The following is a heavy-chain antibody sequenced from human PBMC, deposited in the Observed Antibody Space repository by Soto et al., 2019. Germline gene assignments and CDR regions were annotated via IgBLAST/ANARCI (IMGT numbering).Heavy chain of an antibody. V-gene: IGHV1-2*04. D-gene: IGHD3-16*02. CDR3: ARDKGSYREFDY. CDR1: GYTFTGYY. J-gene: IGHJ4*02. Sequence: ASVKVSCKASGYTFTGYYMHWVRQAPGQGLEWMGWVNPNSGGTNYAQKFQGWVTMTRDTSISTAYMELSRLRSDDTAVYYCARDKGSYREFDYWGQVTLVTVSS. CDR2: VNPNSGGT.